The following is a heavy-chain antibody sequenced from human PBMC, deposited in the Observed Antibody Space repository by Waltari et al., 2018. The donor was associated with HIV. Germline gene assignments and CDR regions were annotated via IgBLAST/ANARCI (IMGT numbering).Heavy chain of an antibody. J-gene: IGHJ4*02. V-gene: IGHV7-4-1*02. CDR2: SNTNSGNP. CDR3: ARGYNWNYGIVNFDY. D-gene: IGHD1-7*01. CDR1: GYTFTNFG. Sequence: QVQLVQSGSELKKPGASVKVSCEASGYTFTNFGMNWVRQAPGQGLEWMGWSNTNSGNPTYAQGFTGRFVFSLDTSVSTTDLQISSLKAEDTGVYYCARGYNWNYGIVNFDYWGQGTLVTVSS.